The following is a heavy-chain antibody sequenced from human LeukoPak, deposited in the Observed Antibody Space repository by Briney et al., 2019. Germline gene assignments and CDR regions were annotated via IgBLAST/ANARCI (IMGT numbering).Heavy chain of an antibody. D-gene: IGHD1-1*01. CDR2: IYYSGST. Sequence: SETLSLTCTVSGGSISSSSYYWGWIRQPPGKGLEWIGSIYYSGSTYYNPSLKSRVTISVDTSKNQFSLKLSSVTAADTAVYYCARRGGIDYWGQGTLVTVSS. V-gene: IGHV4-39*01. J-gene: IGHJ4*02. CDR1: GGSISSSSYY. CDR3: ARRGGIDY.